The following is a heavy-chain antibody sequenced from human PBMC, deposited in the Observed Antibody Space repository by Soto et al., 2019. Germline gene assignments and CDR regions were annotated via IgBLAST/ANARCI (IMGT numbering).Heavy chain of an antibody. CDR3: AKAGIVATITAYYYYYYMDV. Sequence: GGSLRLSCAASGFTFSSYAMSWVRQAPGKGLEWVSAISGSGGSTYYADSVKGRFTISRDNSKNTLYLQMNSLRAEDTAVYYCAKAGIVATITAYYYYYYMDVWGKGTTVTVSS. D-gene: IGHD5-12*01. V-gene: IGHV3-23*01. CDR2: ISGSGGST. J-gene: IGHJ6*03. CDR1: GFTFSSYA.